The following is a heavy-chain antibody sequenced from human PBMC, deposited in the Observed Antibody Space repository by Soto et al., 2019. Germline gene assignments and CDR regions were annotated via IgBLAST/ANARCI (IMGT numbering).Heavy chain of an antibody. CDR2: ISYVGSNK. Sequence: QVQLVESGGGVVQPGRSLRLSCAASGFTFSSYAMHWVRQAPGKGLEWVAVISYVGSNKYYADSVKGRVTISRDNSKNTLDLQMNSLRAEDTAVYYCARYEGFDYWGQGTLVTVSS. J-gene: IGHJ4*02. D-gene: IGHD3-3*01. CDR3: ARYEGFDY. CDR1: GFTFSSYA. V-gene: IGHV3-30-3*01.